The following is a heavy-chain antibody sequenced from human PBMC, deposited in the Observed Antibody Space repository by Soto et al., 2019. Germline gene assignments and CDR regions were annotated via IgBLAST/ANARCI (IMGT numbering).Heavy chain of an antibody. Sequence: QVQLQESGPGLVKPSGTLSLTCAVSGGSISSNNWWSWVRQPPGKGLEWIGEIYHSGSTNYNPSLKGRVTMSVDKSQSQFSLNLGSLIAADTAVYYCAGQVDTTYTYNYWGQGTLVTVSS. CDR2: IYHSGST. CDR1: GGSISSNNW. CDR3: AGQVDTTYTYNY. D-gene: IGHD5-18*01. V-gene: IGHV4-4*02. J-gene: IGHJ4*02.